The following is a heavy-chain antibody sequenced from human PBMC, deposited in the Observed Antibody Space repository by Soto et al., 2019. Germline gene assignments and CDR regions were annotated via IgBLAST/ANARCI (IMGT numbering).Heavy chain of an antibody. CDR2: IYYSGST. Sequence: SETLSLTCTVSGGSISSGDYYWSWIRQPPGKGLEWIGYIYYSGSTYYNPSLKSRVTISVDTSKNQFSLKLSSVTAADTAVYYCARVWGQRTNYYLDYWGQGTLVTVSS. CDR3: ARVWGQRTNYYLDY. D-gene: IGHD7-27*01. V-gene: IGHV4-30-4*01. CDR1: GGSISSGDYY. J-gene: IGHJ4*02.